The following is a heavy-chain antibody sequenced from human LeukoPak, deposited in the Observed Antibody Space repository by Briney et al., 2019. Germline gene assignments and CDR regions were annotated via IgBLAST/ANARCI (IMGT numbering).Heavy chain of an antibody. CDR2: INPNSGGT. V-gene: IGHV1-2*02. Sequence: GASVKVSCKSTGYAFTFNNFHLVREAPGQGLEWMGWINPNSGGTNYAQKFQGRVTVTRDTSISTACMELSRLRSDDTGVYYRARGYRSILYMYFDYWGQGTLVTVSS. CDR3: ARGYRSILYMYFDY. D-gene: IGHD6-13*01. J-gene: IGHJ4*02. CDR1: GYAFTFNN.